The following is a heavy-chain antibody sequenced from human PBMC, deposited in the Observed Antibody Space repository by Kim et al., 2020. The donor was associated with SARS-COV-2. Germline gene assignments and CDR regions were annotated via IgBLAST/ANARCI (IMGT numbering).Heavy chain of an antibody. V-gene: IGHV4-59*01. D-gene: IGHD3-3*01. Sequence: SETLSLTCTVSGGSISSYYWSWIRQPPGKGLEWIGYIYYSGSTNYNPSLKSRVTISVDTSKNQFSLKLSSVTAADTAVYYCARDPSLEWYNWFDPWGQGTLVTVSS. CDR3: ARDPSLEWYNWFDP. J-gene: IGHJ5*02. CDR1: GGSISSYY. CDR2: IYYSGST.